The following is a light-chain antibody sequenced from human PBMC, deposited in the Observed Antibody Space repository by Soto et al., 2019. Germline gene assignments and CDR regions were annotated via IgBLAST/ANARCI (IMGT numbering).Light chain of an antibody. CDR3: QQYGSSPPIT. V-gene: IGKV3-20*01. CDR2: GAS. CDR1: QSVSSSY. J-gene: IGKJ5*01. Sequence: EIVLTQSPGPLSLSPGARATLSCGASQSVSSSYLARYQQKPGKAPRLLIYGASSRATGIPDRFSGGGSGTDFTLTISRLEPEDFAVYYCQQYGSSPPITFGQGTRLEIK.